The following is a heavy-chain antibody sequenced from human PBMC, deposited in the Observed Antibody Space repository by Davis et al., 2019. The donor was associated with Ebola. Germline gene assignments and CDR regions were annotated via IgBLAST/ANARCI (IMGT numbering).Heavy chain of an antibody. CDR2: IKTDGSST. CDR1: GFSFSSYW. Sequence: GESLKISCVASGFSFSSYWMHWVRQAPGKGLVWVSRIKTDGSSTGYGDSVQGRFTISRDNAKNTLYLQMNDLRVEDTAVYYCAREGRVFGCDYWGQGALVTVSS. D-gene: IGHD3-3*01. V-gene: IGHV3-74*01. J-gene: IGHJ4*02. CDR3: AREGRVFGCDY.